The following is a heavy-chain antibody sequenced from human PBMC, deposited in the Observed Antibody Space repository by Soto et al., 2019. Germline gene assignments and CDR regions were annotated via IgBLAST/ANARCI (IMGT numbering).Heavy chain of an antibody. V-gene: IGHV4-30-4*01. D-gene: IGHD4-17*01. CDR2: IFDSGST. Sequence: QVQLQESGPGLVKPSQTLSLTCTVSGGSISGGVYYWSWIRQPPGKGLEWIGYIFDSGSTYYNPSLQRRVTISVDTSKNQFSLRLSSVTAADTAVYYCAREIIPLTTDWYFDLWGRGTLVTVSS. CDR1: GGSISGGVYY. J-gene: IGHJ2*01. CDR3: AREIIPLTTDWYFDL.